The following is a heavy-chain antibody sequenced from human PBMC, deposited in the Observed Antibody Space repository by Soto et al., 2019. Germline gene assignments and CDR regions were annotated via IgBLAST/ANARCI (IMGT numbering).Heavy chain of an antibody. CDR3: AKIGSSTWYTWAFDV. CDR1: GFIFSDYW. Sequence: GGSLRLSCAASGFIFSDYWMNRVRQAPGKGLEWVANIKEDGSEKYYVDSVKGRFTISRDNAKNSLYLQMNSLRAEDTAAYYCAKIGSSTWYTWAFDVWGQGTMVTVSS. D-gene: IGHD6-13*01. V-gene: IGHV3-7*01. CDR2: IKEDGSEK. J-gene: IGHJ3*01.